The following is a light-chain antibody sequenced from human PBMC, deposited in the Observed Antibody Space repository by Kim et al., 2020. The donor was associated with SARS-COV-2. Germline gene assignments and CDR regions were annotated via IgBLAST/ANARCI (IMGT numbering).Light chain of an antibody. Sequence: DIVLTQSPGNLSLSPGERATLSCRASQSVARNYFAWYQQKPGRPPRLLIYGVSTRATDIPDRFSGSGSGTDFTLIINRLEPEDVAVYYCQQYGSSRGTFGQGTKLEI. CDR3: QQYGSSRGT. V-gene: IGKV3-20*01. J-gene: IGKJ2*01. CDR2: GVS. CDR1: QSVARNY.